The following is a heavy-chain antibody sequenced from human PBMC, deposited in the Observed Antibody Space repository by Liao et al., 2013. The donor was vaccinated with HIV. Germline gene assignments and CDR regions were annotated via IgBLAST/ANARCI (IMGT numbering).Heavy chain of an antibody. CDR3: ARGRYYESSGYYPPSYFDY. J-gene: IGHJ4*02. CDR1: GGSFNSYY. D-gene: IGHD3-22*01. Sequence: QVQLQQWGAGLLKPSETLSLTCAVYGGSFNSYYWSWIRQPPGKGLEWIGEINHRRSTNYNPALRRRVTISVETSKNQLSLKLSSVTAADTAVYYCARGRYYESSGYYPPSYFDYWGQGTLITVSS. CDR2: INHRRST. V-gene: IGHV4-34*01.